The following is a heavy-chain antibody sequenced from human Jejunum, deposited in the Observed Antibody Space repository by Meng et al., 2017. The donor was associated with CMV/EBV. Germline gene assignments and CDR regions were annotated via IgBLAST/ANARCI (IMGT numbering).Heavy chain of an antibody. V-gene: IGHV3-7*01. CDR1: GFTFSPYW. J-gene: IGHJ4*02. CDR3: ARNARGSGY. D-gene: IGHD3-10*01. Sequence: LTCAASGFTFSPYWMTWVRQVPGKGLEWVANIKQDGSEKYYVDSVKGRFTISRDNAKNSLFLQMNSLRAEDTAMYYCARNARGSGYWGQGTLVTVSS. CDR2: IKQDGSEK.